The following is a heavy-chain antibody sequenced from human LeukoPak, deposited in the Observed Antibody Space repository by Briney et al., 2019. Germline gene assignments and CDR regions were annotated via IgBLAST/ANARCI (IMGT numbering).Heavy chain of an antibody. J-gene: IGHJ5*02. V-gene: IGHV5-10-1*01. CDR2: IDASDSYT. Sequence: LGESLKISCQGSGYSFTNYRISWVRHLPGRGLEWMGWIDASDSYTNYSPSFQGHVTISADKSSSTAYLQWSSLKASDTAIYYCARHVLYSYGPQWWFDPWGQGTLVTVSS. CDR3: ARHVLYSYGPQWWFDP. CDR1: GYSFTNYR. D-gene: IGHD5-18*01.